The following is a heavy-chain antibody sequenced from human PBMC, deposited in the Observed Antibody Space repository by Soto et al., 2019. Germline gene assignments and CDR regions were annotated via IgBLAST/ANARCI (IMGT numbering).Heavy chain of an antibody. D-gene: IGHD5-18*01. CDR1: GFSLSTNAVG. CDR2: IYWDDDK. CDR3: EHGYSSAHYFGY. J-gene: IGHJ4*02. Sequence: QITLKESGPTLVKPTQTLTLTCTFSGFSLSTNAVGVGWILQPPGKALEWLALIYWDDDKRYSPSLKSRLTITKDHTTKPVVRTMTNMDPSDTATYYCEHGYSSAHYFGYWGQGTLVTFSS. V-gene: IGHV2-5*02.